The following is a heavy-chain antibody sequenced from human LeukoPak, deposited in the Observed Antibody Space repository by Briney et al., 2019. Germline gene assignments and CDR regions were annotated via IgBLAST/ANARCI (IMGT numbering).Heavy chain of an antibody. CDR3: ARAVSDAFDI. CDR2: IYHSGST. Sequence: SQTLSLTCTVSGGSISSGGYYWSWIRQPPGKGLEWIGYIYHSGSTYYNPSLKSRVTISVDTSKNQFSLKLSSVTAADTAVYYCARAVSDAFDIWGQGTMVTVSP. CDR1: GGSISSGGYY. J-gene: IGHJ3*02. V-gene: IGHV4-30-2*02.